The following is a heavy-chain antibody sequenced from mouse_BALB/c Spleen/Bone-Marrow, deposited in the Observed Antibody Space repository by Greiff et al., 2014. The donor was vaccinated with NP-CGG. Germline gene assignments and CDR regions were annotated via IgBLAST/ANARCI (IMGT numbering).Heavy chain of an antibody. J-gene: IGHJ3*01. V-gene: IGHV5-12-1*01. Sequence: EVKLVESGGGLVKPGGSLKLSCAASGFAFSTYDMSWVRQTPEKRLEWVAYISSGGGNTNYPDTVKGRFTISRDNAKNTLSLRMSSLKSEDTAIFFCGRHSRGYDGFANWGQGTLVTVSA. D-gene: IGHD2-2*01. CDR1: GFAFSTYD. CDR2: ISSGGGNT. CDR3: GRHSRGYDGFAN.